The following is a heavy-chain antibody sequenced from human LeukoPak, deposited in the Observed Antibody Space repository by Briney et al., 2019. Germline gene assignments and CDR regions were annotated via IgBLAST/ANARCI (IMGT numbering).Heavy chain of an antibody. J-gene: IGHJ5*02. CDR1: GYTFTGYY. CDR3: ARDKGWSYNWFDP. CDR2: INPNSGGT. D-gene: IGHD6-19*01. Sequence: ASVKVSCKASGYTFTGYYMHWVRQAPGQGLEWMGWINPNSGGTNYAQKFQGRVTITADKSTSTAYMELSSLRSEDTAVYYCARDKGWSYNWFDPWGQGTLVTVSS. V-gene: IGHV1-2*02.